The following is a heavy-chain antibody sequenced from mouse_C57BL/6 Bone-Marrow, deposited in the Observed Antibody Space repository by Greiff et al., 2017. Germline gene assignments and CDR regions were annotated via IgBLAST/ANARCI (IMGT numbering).Heavy chain of an antibody. Sequence: EVQLVESGAGLVKPGGSLKLSCAASGFTFSSYAMSWVRQTPEKRLEWVAYISSGGDYIYYADTVKGRFTISRDNARNTLYLQMSSLKSEDTAMYYCTREGGGYYVRYFDYWGQGTTLTVSS. CDR1: GFTFSSYA. J-gene: IGHJ2*01. V-gene: IGHV5-9-1*02. D-gene: IGHD2-3*01. CDR2: ISSGGDYI. CDR3: TREGGGYYVRYFDY.